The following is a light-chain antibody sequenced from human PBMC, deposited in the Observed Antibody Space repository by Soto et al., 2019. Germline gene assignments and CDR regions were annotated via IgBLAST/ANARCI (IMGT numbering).Light chain of an antibody. V-gene: IGKV3-20*01. CDR3: QHYDGAPYT. CDR1: QSVSSSY. Sequence: EIVLTQSPGTLSLSPGERATLSCRASQSVSSSYLAWYQQKPGQAPRLLIYGVSSRATGIPDRFSGSGSGTDFTLTISRLEPEDFAVYYCQHYDGAPYTFGQGTRLEI. CDR2: GVS. J-gene: IGKJ2*01.